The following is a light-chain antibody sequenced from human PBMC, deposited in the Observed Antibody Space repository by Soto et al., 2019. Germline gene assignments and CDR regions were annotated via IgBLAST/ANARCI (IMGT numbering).Light chain of an antibody. Sequence: SVLPQPPSLSGSPGQSVTISCTGTSSDVGSYNRVSWYQQPPGTAPKLMIYEVNNRPSGVPDRFSGSKSGNTASLTISGLQTEDEADYYCSSYTSSSTYVFGTGTKVTVL. J-gene: IGLJ1*01. CDR3: SSYTSSSTYV. CDR1: SSDVGSYNR. CDR2: EVN. V-gene: IGLV2-18*02.